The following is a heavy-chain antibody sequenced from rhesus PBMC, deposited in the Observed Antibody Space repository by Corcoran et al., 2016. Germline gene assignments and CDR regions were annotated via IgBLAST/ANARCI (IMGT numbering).Heavy chain of an antibody. D-gene: IGHD4-29*01. Sequence: QVQLQESGPGLVKPSETLSLTCAVSGGSISSGYYYWSWIRQPPGKGLEWIGYITYTGSTSYNPSLKVRVTISRDTSKNQFSRKRSSVTAAGTAGYYWAREIYGGGVDYWGQGVLVTVSS. CDR1: GGSISSGYYY. CDR3: AREIYGGGVDY. CDR2: ITYTGST. V-gene: IGHV4-122*02. J-gene: IGHJ4*01.